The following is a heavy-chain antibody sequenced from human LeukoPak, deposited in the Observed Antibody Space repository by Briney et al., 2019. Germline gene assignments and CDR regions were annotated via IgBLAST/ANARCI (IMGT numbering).Heavy chain of an antibody. V-gene: IGHV5-51*01. J-gene: IGHJ4*02. CDR1: GYSFTTYW. CDR2: IYPGDSDT. Sequence: GESLKISCKASGYSFTTYWIGWVRLMPGKGLECMGIIYPGDSDTRYSPSFQGQVTISADKSINTAYLQWSSLKASDTAMYYCARLGGPYSSGSSVWGQGTLVTVSS. D-gene: IGHD6-19*01. CDR3: ARLGGPYSSGSSV.